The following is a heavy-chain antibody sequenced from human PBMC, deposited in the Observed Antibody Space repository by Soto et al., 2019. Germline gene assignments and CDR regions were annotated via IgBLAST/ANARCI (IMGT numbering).Heavy chain of an antibody. Sequence: QVQLVESGGGVVQPGRSLRLSCAASGFTFSSYAMHWVRQAPGKGLEWVAVISYDGSNKYYADSVKGRFTISRDNSKNTLYLQMNSLRAEVTAVYYCARDRYDFWSGYLLYYYYYGMDVWGQGTTVTVSS. CDR1: GFTFSSYA. CDR2: ISYDGSNK. D-gene: IGHD3-3*01. CDR3: ARDRYDFWSGYLLYYYYYGMDV. J-gene: IGHJ6*02. V-gene: IGHV3-30-3*01.